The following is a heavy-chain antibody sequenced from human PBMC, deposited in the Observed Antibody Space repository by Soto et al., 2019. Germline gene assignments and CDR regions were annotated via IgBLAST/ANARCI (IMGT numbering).Heavy chain of an antibody. V-gene: IGHV3-23*01. D-gene: IGHD3-22*01. Sequence: PGVSLRLSCAASGFSFTTYGMSWVRQAPGKGLEWVSDISSTGLYTYLADSVKGRFTISRDNSKNTRYLQMNSLRVDDTAVYFCTNSWLFEKNWFDPWGQGTLVTVSS. CDR2: ISSTGLYT. CDR3: TNSWLFEKNWFDP. CDR1: GFSFTTYG. J-gene: IGHJ5*02.